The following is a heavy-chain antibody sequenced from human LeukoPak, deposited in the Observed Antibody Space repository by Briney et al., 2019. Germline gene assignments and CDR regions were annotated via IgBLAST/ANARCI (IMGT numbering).Heavy chain of an antibody. V-gene: IGHV3-9*01. CDR2: ISWNSGSI. CDR3: AKAGTERPTVFGDYYYGMDV. Sequence: GGSLRLSCAASGFTFDDYAMHWVRQAPGKGLEWVSGISWNSGSIGYADSVKGRFTISRDNAKNSLYLQMNSLRAEDTALYYCAKAGTERPTVFGDYYYGMDVWGQGTLVTVSS. D-gene: IGHD4-17*01. J-gene: IGHJ6*02. CDR1: GFTFDDYA.